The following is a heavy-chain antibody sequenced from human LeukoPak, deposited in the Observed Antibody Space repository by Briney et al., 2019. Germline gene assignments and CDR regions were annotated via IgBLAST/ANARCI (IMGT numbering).Heavy chain of an antibody. V-gene: IGHV1-24*01. J-gene: IGHJ4*02. CDR1: GYTLTELS. CDR3: ATEPTGSGSFRPDY. Sequence: GASVKVSCKVSGYTLTELSMHWVRQAPGKGREWMGGFDPEDGETIYAQKFQGRVTMTEDTSTDTAYMELSSLRSEDTAVYYCATEPTGSGSFRPDYWGQGTLVTVSS. CDR2: FDPEDGET. D-gene: IGHD3-10*01.